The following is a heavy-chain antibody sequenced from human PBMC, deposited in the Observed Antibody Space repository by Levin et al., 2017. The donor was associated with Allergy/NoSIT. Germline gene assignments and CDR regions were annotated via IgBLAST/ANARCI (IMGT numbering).Heavy chain of an antibody. Sequence: PSETLSLTCAASGFTFSSYWMSWVRQAPGKGLEWVANIKQDGSEKYYVDSVKGRFTISRDNAKNSLYLQMNSLRAEDTAVYYCARGLLLRHYYYYYGMDGWGQGTTVTVSS. D-gene: IGHD2-15*01. CDR3: ARGLLLRHYYYYYGMDG. V-gene: IGHV3-7*04. CDR1: GFTFSSYW. J-gene: IGHJ6*02. CDR2: IKQDGSEK.